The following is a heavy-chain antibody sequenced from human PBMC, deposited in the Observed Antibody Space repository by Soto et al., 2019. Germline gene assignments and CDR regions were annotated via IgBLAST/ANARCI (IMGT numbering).Heavy chain of an antibody. CDR2: ISYDGSNK. Sequence: GGSLRLSCAASGFTFSSYGMHWVRQAPGKGLEWVAVISYDGSNKYYADSVKGRFTISRDNSKNTLYLQMNSLRAEDTAVYYCARDRDRLYSNSLNFDYWGQGTLVTVSS. V-gene: IGHV3-30*03. CDR1: GFTFSSYG. D-gene: IGHD4-4*01. CDR3: ARDRDRLYSNSLNFDY. J-gene: IGHJ4*02.